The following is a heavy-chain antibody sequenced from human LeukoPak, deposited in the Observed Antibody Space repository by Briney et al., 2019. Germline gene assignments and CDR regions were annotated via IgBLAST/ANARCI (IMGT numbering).Heavy chain of an antibody. CDR1: GFTFSSYG. CDR3: ARDHHKLTYYYDSSGYYFDY. D-gene: IGHD3-22*01. J-gene: IGHJ4*02. Sequence: GRSLRLSCAASGFTFSSYGMHWVRQAPGKGLEWVAVIWYDGSNKYYADSVKGRFTISRDNSKNTLYLRMNSLRAEDTAVYYCARDHHKLTYYYDSSGYYFDYWGQGTLVTVSS. CDR2: IWYDGSNK. V-gene: IGHV3-33*01.